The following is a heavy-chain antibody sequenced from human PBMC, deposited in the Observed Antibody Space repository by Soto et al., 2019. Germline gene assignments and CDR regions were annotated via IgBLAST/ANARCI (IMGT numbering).Heavy chain of an antibody. Sequence: GGSLRLSCAASGFTFSSYAMSWVRQAPGKGLEWVSAISGSGGSTYYADSVKGRFTISRDNSKNTLYLQMNSLRAEDTAVYYCAKPYDFWSGYRPTFYFDDWGQGTLVTVSS. CDR3: AKPYDFWSGYRPTFYFDD. CDR2: ISGSGGST. CDR1: GFTFSSYA. D-gene: IGHD3-3*01. J-gene: IGHJ4*02. V-gene: IGHV3-23*01.